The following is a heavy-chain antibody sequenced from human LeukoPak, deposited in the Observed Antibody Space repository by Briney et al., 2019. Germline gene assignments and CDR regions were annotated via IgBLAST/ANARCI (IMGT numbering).Heavy chain of an antibody. CDR1: GFTFDDYG. V-gene: IGHV3-20*04. D-gene: IGHD5-12*01. J-gene: IGHJ4*02. CDR2: INWNGGST. Sequence: GGSLRLSCAASGFTFDDYGMSWVRQAPGKGLEWVSGINWNGGSTGYADSVKGRFTISRDNSKNTLYLQMSSLRAEDTAVYYCAKGSGYDYPRWGQGTLVTVSS. CDR3: AKGSGYDYPR.